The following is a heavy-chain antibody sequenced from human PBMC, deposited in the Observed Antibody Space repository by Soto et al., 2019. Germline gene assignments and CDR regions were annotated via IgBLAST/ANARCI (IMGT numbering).Heavy chain of an antibody. CDR1: GGTFSSYA. Sequence: ASVKVSCKASGGTFSSYAISWVRQAPGQGLEWMGGIIPIFGTANYAQKFQGRVTITADESTSTAYMELSSLRSEDTAVYYCAREHSSRWLFDYRGQGTLVTVSS. CDR3: AREHSSRWLFDY. CDR2: IIPIFGTA. J-gene: IGHJ4*02. D-gene: IGHD6-19*01. V-gene: IGHV1-69*13.